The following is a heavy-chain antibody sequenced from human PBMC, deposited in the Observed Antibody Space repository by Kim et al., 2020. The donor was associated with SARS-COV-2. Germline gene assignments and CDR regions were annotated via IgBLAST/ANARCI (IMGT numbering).Heavy chain of an antibody. D-gene: IGHD6-19*01. J-gene: IGHJ4*03. Sequence: SETLSLTCTVSGGSLANRNYDWGWIRQAPGRGWDCIGTAYANGNTYQNPSPKSGVTISVDTATNRSCLKLRTVPAADTTAYYYARQQRYSTGCDFASCY. CDR2: AYANGNT. V-gene: IGHV4-39*01. CDR1: GGSLANRNYD. CDR3: ARQQRYSTGCDFASCY.